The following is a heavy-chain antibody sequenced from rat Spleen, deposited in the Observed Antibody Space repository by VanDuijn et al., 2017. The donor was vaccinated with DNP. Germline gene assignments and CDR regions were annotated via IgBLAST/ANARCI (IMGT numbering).Heavy chain of an antibody. D-gene: IGHD1-10*01. J-gene: IGHJ2*01. CDR3: ARHREQPYFDY. CDR1: GFTFSDYA. CDR2: ISYDGSRT. V-gene: IGHV5-17*01. Sequence: EVQLVESGGGLVQPGRSLKLSCAVSGFTFSDYAMVWVRQAPEKGLEWVATISYDGSRTYYRDSVKGRFTVSRDNAKSTLYLQMDSLRSEDTATYYCARHREQPYFDYWGQGVMVTVSS.